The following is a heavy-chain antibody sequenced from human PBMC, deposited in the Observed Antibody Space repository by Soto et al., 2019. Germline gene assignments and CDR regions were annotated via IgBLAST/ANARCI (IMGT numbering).Heavy chain of an antibody. CDR2: IYPGDSDT. J-gene: IGHJ5*02. D-gene: IGHD6-19*01. Sequence: PGESLKISCKGSGYSFTSYWIGWVRQMPGKGLEWIGIIYPGDSDTRYSPSFQGQVTISADKSISTAYLQWSSLKASDTAMYYCAIQLPGGAVGAPLGPWGQGTLVTVSS. V-gene: IGHV5-51*01. CDR1: GYSFTSYW. CDR3: AIQLPGGAVGAPLGP.